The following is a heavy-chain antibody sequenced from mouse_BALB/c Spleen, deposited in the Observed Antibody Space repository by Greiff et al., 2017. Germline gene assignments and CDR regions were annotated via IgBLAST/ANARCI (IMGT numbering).Heavy chain of an antibody. Sequence: EVKLMESGGGLVKPGGSLKLSCAASGFTFSDYYMYWVRQTPEKRLEWVATISDGGSYTYYPDSVKGRFTISRDNAKNNLYLQMSSLKSEDTAMYYCARGGRGFAYWGQGTLVTVSA. V-gene: IGHV5-4*02. J-gene: IGHJ3*01. CDR1: GFTFSDYY. CDR3: ARGGRGFAY. CDR2: ISDGGSYT. D-gene: IGHD6-1*01.